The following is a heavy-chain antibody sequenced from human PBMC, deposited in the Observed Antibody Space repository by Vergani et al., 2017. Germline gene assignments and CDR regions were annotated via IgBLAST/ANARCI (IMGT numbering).Heavy chain of an antibody. Sequence: QVQLVESGGGVVQPGGSLRLSCAASGFTFNTYAMHWVRQAPGKGLEWVAFIRFEGITKYYADSVKGRFSISRDNSKKTLYMQMNNLRVEDTAVYYCAKDSQLYTHIDSWGQGTLVTVSS. CDR2: IRFEGITK. D-gene: IGHD3-3*01. J-gene: IGHJ4*02. CDR3: AKDSQLYTHIDS. V-gene: IGHV3-30*02. CDR1: GFTFNTYA.